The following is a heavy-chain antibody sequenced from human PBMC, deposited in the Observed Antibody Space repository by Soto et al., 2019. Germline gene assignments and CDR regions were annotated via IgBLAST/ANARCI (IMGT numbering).Heavy chain of an antibody. D-gene: IGHD6-13*01. CDR1: GGSISSSSYY. CDR2: IYYSGSA. J-gene: IGHJ4*02. V-gene: IGHV4-39*02. Sequence: SETLSLTCTVSGGSISSSSYYWGWIRQPPGKGLEWIGNIYYSGSAYYNPSLKSRVTISVDMSKNNFSLKLSSVTAADTAVYYCARVPGKMPGWGQGTQVTVPQ. CDR3: ARVPGKMPG.